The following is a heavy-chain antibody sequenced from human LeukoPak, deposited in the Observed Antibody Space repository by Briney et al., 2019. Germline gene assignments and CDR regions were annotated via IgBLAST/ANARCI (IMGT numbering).Heavy chain of an antibody. V-gene: IGHV4-39*07. CDR3: ARDSRRESSLLKDAFDI. CDR2: IYYTGIT. J-gene: IGHJ3*02. Sequence: PSETLSLTCTVSGASITSSNYYWLWLRQPPGKGLEWIGSIYYTGITYYNLSLKSRVTISVDTSKYQCSLRLSSVTAADTAVYYCARDSRRESSLLKDAFDIWGQGTMVTVSS. CDR1: GASITSSNYY. D-gene: IGHD6-13*01.